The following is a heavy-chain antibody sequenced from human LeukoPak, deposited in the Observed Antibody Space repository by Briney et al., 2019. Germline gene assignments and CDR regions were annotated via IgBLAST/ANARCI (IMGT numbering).Heavy chain of an antibody. D-gene: IGHD2/OR15-2a*01. V-gene: IGHV5-51*01. Sequence: GESLKISCEGSGYSFTSYWVAWVRQMPGKGLEWMGIIYPADSDTSYSPSFQGQVTISVDRSTRTAYLQWSSLKASDSAMYYCARRHSPSSSASTLYHFDYWGQGTLVTVSS. J-gene: IGHJ4*02. CDR2: IYPADSDT. CDR3: ARRHSPSSSASTLYHFDY. CDR1: GYSFTSYW.